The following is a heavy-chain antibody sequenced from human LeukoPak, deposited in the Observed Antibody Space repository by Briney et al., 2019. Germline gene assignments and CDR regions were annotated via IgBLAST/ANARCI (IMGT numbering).Heavy chain of an antibody. D-gene: IGHD2-2*01. CDR3: AKVGIVVVPAATGGAFDI. CDR1: GFTFSSYA. Sequence: PGGSLRLSCAASGFTFSSYAMSWVRQAPGKGLEWVSAISGSGGSTYYADSVKGRFTISRDNSKNTLYLQMNSLRAEDTAVYYCAKVGIVVVPAATGGAFDIWGQGTVVTVSS. V-gene: IGHV3-23*01. CDR2: ISGSGGST. J-gene: IGHJ3*02.